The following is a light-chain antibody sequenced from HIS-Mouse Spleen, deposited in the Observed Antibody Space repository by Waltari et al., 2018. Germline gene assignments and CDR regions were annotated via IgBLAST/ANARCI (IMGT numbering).Light chain of an antibody. CDR1: QGINSY. Sequence: DIQLTQSPSFLSASVGDRVTITCRASQGINSYLAWYQQEPGKAPKLLIYAASTLQSGVPSRFSGSGSGTEFTLTISSLQPEDFATYYCQQLNSYPLYTFGQGTKLEIK. V-gene: IGKV1-9*01. CDR3: QQLNSYPLYT. J-gene: IGKJ2*01. CDR2: AAS.